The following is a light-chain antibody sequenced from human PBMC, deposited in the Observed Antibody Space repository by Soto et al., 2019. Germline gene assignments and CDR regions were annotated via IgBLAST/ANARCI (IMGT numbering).Light chain of an antibody. J-gene: IGKJ1*01. V-gene: IGKV3D-20*02. CDR1: LTVSDNY. Sequence: ETVLTHSPGNLSLPPGERATLSWRASLTVSDNYLARYQQKPGQAPRLVIYDASNRATGIPPRFSGSGSGTDFTLAISGLEPEDSAIYYCQQRYNWPWTFGQGTKVDI. CDR2: DAS. CDR3: QQRYNWPWT.